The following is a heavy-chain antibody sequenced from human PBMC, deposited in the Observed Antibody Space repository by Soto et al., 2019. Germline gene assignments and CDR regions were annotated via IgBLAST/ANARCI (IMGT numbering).Heavy chain of an antibody. CDR2: IYFSGST. D-gene: IGHD3-22*01. CDR3: ARDYYDSTGYHYYYSGMDV. Sequence: SETLSLTCTVSGGSISSSGYYWIWFRQHPGKVLDWIGYIYFSGSTNYNPSLKSRVTISVDTSKNQFSLKLSSVTAADTAVYYCARDYYDSTGYHYYYSGMDVWGQGTTVTVSS. J-gene: IGHJ6*02. V-gene: IGHV4-31*03. CDR1: GGSISSSGYY.